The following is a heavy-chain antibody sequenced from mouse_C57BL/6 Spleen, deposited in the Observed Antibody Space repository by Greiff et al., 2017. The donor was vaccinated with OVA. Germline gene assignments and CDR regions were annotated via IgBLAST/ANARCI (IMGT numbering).Heavy chain of an antibody. CDR2: IEPSDSYT. CDR1: GYTFTSYW. Sequence: QVQLQQPGAELVKPGASVKLSCKASGYTFTSYWVQWVKQRPGQGLEWLGEIEPSDSYTNYNQKFKGKATLTVDTSSSTAYMQLSSLTSEDSAVYYCARQIYQGFAYWGQGTLVTVSA. CDR3: ARQIYQGFAY. J-gene: IGHJ3*01. V-gene: IGHV1-50*01. D-gene: IGHD2-1*01.